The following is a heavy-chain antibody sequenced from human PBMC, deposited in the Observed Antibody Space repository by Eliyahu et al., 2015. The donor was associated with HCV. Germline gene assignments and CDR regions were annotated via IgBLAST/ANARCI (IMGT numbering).Heavy chain of an antibody. D-gene: IGHD3-3*01. CDR1: GFPFSSXA. CDR2: ISGSGGST. V-gene: IGHV3-23*01. J-gene: IGHJ4*02. CDR3: AKYAPYDFWSGYLPLDY. Sequence: EVQLLESGGGLVQPGGSLRLSCAASGFPFSSXAMGWXRQAPGKGLGWVSAISGSGGSTYYADSVKGRFTISRDNSKNTLYLQMNSLRAEDTAVYYCAKYAPYDFWSGYLPLDYWGQGTLVTVSS.